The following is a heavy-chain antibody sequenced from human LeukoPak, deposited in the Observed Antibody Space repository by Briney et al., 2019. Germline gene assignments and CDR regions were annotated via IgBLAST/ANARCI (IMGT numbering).Heavy chain of an antibody. V-gene: IGHV4-59*01. CDR1: GGSISSYY. D-gene: IGHD4-23*01. CDR2: IYYSEGT. Sequence: SETLSLTCTVSGGSISSYYWSWIRQPPGKGLEWIGYIYYSEGTNYNPSLKSRVTISVDTSKNQFSLKLNSVTAADTAVYYCAREVNFDYWGQGTLVTVSS. J-gene: IGHJ4*02. CDR3: AREVNFDY.